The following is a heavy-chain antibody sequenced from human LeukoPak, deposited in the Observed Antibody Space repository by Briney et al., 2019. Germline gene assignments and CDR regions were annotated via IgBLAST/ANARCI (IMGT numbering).Heavy chain of an antibody. J-gene: IGHJ4*02. CDR1: GHSVSSDHAE. CDR3: AKGGFRGAFDY. CDR2: THYRHKWYI. V-gene: IGHV6-1*01. Sequence: SQTLSLTCAISGHSVSSDHAEWPWIRQSPSRGLDWLWTTHYRHKWYIDYAVSMKSRLTINQDPSKNRFSLQLNSVAPEDTAVYYCAKGGFRGAFDYWGQGTLVTVPS.